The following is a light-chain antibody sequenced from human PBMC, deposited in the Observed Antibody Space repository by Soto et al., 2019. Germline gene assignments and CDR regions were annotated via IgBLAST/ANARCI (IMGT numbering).Light chain of an antibody. V-gene: IGKV1-5*03. CDR2: KAS. CDR1: QSISVW. J-gene: IGKJ1*01. Sequence: DIQMTQSPSTLSASVGDRVTITCRASQSISVWLAWYQQKPGKAPNLLIYKASSLESGVPSRFSGSGSGTKFTLTISSLQPDDFATYYCQQYNTYSGTFGQGTKVEIK. CDR3: QQYNTYSGT.